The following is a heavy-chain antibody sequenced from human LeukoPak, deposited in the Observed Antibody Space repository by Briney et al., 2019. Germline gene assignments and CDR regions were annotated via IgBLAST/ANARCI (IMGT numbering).Heavy chain of an antibody. V-gene: IGHV3-30*18. CDR1: GFTFRSYG. CDR3: AKDREDIVATIAGRHPDY. J-gene: IGHJ4*02. CDR2: ISYDGSNK. D-gene: IGHD5-12*01. Sequence: PGGSLRLSCAASGFTFRSYGMSWVRQAPGKGLEWVAVISYDGSNKYYADSVKGRFTISRDNSKNTLYLQMNSLRAEDTAVYYCAKDREDIVATIAGRHPDYWGQGTLVTVSS.